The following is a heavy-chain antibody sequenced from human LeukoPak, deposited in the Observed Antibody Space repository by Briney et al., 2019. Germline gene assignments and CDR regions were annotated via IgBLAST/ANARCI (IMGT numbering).Heavy chain of an antibody. CDR1: GGSFSGYY. CDR3: ARGRGSSWYTGHYYYGMDV. J-gene: IGHJ6*02. CDR2: INHSGST. D-gene: IGHD6-13*01. Sequence: PSETLSLTCAVYGGSFSGYYWSWIRQPPGKGLEWIGEINHSGSTNYNPSLKSRVTISVDTSKNQFSLKLSSVTAADTAVYYCARGRGSSWYTGHYYYGMDVWGQGTTVTVSS. V-gene: IGHV4-34*01.